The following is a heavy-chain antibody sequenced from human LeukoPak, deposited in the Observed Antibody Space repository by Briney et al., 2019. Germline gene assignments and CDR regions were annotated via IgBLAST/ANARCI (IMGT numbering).Heavy chain of an antibody. CDR3: AREDTDV. J-gene: IGHJ6*04. Sequence: GGSLRLSCVASGFTFSGNAMSWVRQAPGKGLEWVSGISGTGGSTYYADSVKGRFTISRDNAKNSLYLQMNSLRAEDTAVYYCAREDTDVWGKGTTVTVSS. V-gene: IGHV3-23*01. D-gene: IGHD5-18*01. CDR1: GFTFSGNA. CDR2: ISGTGGST.